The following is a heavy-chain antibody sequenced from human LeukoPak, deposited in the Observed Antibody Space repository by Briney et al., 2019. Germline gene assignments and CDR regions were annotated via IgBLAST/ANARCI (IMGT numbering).Heavy chain of an antibody. J-gene: IGHJ4*02. CDR1: GVSISTSSYY. CDR3: ARLRYSSNWYFDY. D-gene: IGHD6-13*01. V-gene: IGHV4-39*01. Sequence: SETLSLTCTVSGVSISTSSYYWGWICQPPGTGLEWIGSINYSGSTYYNPSLKSRVTISVDTSKNQFSLRLTSVTAADTSVYYCARLRYSSNWYFDYWGQGTLVTVSS. CDR2: INYSGST.